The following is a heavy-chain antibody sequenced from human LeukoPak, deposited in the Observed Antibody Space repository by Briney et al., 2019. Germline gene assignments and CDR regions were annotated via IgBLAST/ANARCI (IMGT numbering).Heavy chain of an antibody. D-gene: IGHD2-15*01. CDR1: GFTFSYAW. Sequence: GGSLRLSCAASGFTFSYAWMSWVRQAPGKGLEWVAVISYDGGNKYYADSVKGRFTISRDNSKNTLYLQMNSLRAEDTAVYYCAKDRLYCSGGSCYSGYYGMDVWGQGTTVTVSS. CDR2: ISYDGGNK. J-gene: IGHJ6*02. V-gene: IGHV3-30*18. CDR3: AKDRLYCSGGSCYSGYYGMDV.